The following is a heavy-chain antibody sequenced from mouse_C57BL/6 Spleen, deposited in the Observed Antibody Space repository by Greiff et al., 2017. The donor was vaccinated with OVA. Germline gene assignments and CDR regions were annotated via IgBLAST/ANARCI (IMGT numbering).Heavy chain of an antibody. CDR3: ASLTTVVAKDY. CDR1: GYTFTSYW. J-gene: IGHJ4*01. CDR2: IDPSDSYT. Sequence: VQLQQPGAELVMPGASVKLSCKASGYTFTSYWMHWVKQRPGQGLEWIGEIDPSDSYTNYNQKFKGKSTLTVDKSSSTAYMQLSSLTSEDSAVYYCASLTTVVAKDYWGQGTSVTVSS. V-gene: IGHV1-69*01. D-gene: IGHD1-1*01.